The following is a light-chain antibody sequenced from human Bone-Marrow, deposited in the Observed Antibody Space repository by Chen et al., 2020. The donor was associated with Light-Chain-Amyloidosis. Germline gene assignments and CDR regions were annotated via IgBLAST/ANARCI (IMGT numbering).Light chain of an antibody. J-gene: IGKJ4*01. CDR2: GVS. CDR3: QQYSTSPLT. CDR1: QSISSTY. V-gene: IGKV3-20*01. Sequence: EIVLTQSPGTLSLSPGDRATLSCRTRQSISSTYLAWYQQKPGQAPRLLIYGVSSRATGIADRFSGSGSGTDFTLTISRLEPEDFAVYYCQQYSTSPLTFGGGTKVEIK.